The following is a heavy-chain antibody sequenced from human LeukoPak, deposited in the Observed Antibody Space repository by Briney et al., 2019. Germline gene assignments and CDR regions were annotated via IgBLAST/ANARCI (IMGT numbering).Heavy chain of an antibody. CDR3: AKGLTNWGSRAYYFDY. D-gene: IGHD7-27*01. Sequence: GASLRLSCAASGFTFSSYAMSWVRQAPGKGLEGVSAISGSGGSTYYADSVKGRFTISRDNSKNTLYLQTNSLRAEDTAVYYCAKGLTNWGSRAYYFDYWGQGTLVTVSS. CDR2: ISGSGGST. CDR1: GFTFSSYA. J-gene: IGHJ4*02. V-gene: IGHV3-23*01.